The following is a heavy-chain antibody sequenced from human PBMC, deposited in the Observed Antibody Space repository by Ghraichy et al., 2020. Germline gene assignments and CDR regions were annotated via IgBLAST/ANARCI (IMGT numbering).Heavy chain of an antibody. CDR3: ARENITLVRGAFHY. V-gene: IGHV3-7*03. CDR2: IKQDGSEK. Sequence: GGSLRLSCAASGFTFSSYWMSWVRQAPGKGLEWVANIKQDGSEKYSVDSVKGRFIISRDNAKNSLYLQMNSLRAEDTAVYYCARENITLVRGAFHYWGQGALVTVSS. J-gene: IGHJ4*02. CDR1: GFTFSSYW. D-gene: IGHD3-10*01.